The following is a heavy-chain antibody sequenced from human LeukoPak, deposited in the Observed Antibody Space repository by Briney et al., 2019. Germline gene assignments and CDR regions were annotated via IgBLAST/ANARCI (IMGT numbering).Heavy chain of an antibody. CDR3: AKGDGSYYYYYGMDV. J-gene: IGHJ6*02. Sequence: PARSLRLSCAASGFTFSSYGMHWVRQAPGKGLEWVAVISYDGSNKYYADSVKGRFTISRDNSKNTLYLQMNSLRAEDTAVYYCAKGDGSYYYYYGMDVWGQGTTVTVSS. D-gene: IGHD1-26*01. CDR2: ISYDGSNK. V-gene: IGHV3-30*18. CDR1: GFTFSSYG.